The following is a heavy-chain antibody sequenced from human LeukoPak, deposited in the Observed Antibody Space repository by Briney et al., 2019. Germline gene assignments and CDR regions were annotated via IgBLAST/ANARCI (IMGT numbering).Heavy chain of an antibody. CDR2: INPNGGGT. J-gene: IGHJ4*02. Sequence: ASVKVSCKASGYTFTGYYMHWVRQAPGQGLEWMGWINPNGGGTNYAQKFQGRVTMTRDTSISTAYMELSRLRSDDTAVYYCARVIAAAAHFDYWGQGTLVTVSS. CDR3: ARVIAAAAHFDY. V-gene: IGHV1-2*02. D-gene: IGHD6-13*01. CDR1: GYTFTGYY.